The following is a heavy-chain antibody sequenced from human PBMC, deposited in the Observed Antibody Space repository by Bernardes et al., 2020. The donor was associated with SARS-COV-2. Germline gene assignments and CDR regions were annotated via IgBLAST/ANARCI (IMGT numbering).Heavy chain of an antibody. J-gene: IGHJ4*02. V-gene: IGHV3-11*01. Sequence: GGSLRLFCAASGFTFSDYYMSWIRQAPGKGLEWVSYISSSGSTIYYADSVKGRFTISRDNAKNSLYLQMNSLRAEDTAVYYCARDPTSSSPPHSDYWGQGTLVTVSS. CDR1: GFTFSDYY. CDR3: ARDPTSSSPPHSDY. D-gene: IGHD6-6*01. CDR2: ISSSGSTI.